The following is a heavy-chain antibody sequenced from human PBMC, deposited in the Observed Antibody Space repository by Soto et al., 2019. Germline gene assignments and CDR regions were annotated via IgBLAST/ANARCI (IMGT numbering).Heavy chain of an antibody. CDR1: RYAFTGYY. Sequence: GASVKVSCKASRYAFTGYYIHWVRQAPGQGLEWMGWINPNSGGTNYAQKFQGWVTMTRDTSISTAYMELSRLRSDDTAVYYCARELTAYYGSGNYVKWFDPWGQGTLVTVSS. CDR3: ARELTAYYGSGNYVKWFDP. J-gene: IGHJ5*02. D-gene: IGHD3-10*01. CDR2: INPNSGGT. V-gene: IGHV1-2*04.